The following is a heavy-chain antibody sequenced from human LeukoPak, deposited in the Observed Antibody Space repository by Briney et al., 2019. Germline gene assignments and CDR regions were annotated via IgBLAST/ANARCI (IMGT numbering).Heavy chain of an antibody. V-gene: IGHV3-48*01. CDR2: ISSSSSTI. D-gene: IGHD1-26*01. Sequence: PGGSLRLSCAASGFTFSSYSMNWVRQAPGKGLEWVSYISSSSSTIYYADSVKGRFTISRDNSKNTMYLEVNSLRAEDTAIYYCAKEYKVGTTTKCFQHWGQGTLVTVSS. CDR1: GFTFSSYS. CDR3: AKEYKVGTTTKCFQH. J-gene: IGHJ1*01.